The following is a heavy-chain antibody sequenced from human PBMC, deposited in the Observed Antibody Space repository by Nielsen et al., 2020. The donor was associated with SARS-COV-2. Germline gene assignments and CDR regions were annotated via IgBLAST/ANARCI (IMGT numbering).Heavy chain of an antibody. J-gene: IGHJ6*02. CDR1: GGSFTGYQ. V-gene: IGHV4-34*01. CDR3: ARGRITMVRGVRWFDA. D-gene: IGHD3-10*01. CDR2: MNHSGNN. Sequence: SETLSLTCAVYGGSFTGYQWSWIRQSPGKGLEWIGEMNHSGNNNYNPSLKSRVIISVDTSKNQISLRLTSVTAADTAVYYCARGRITMVRGVRWFDAWGRGTTVTVSS.